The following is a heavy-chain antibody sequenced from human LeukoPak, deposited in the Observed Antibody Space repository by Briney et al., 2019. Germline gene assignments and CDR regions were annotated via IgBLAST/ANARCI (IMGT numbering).Heavy chain of an antibody. CDR3: ANLITIFGVGAVG. J-gene: IGHJ4*02. Sequence: PGGSLRLSCAASGFTFSSYSMNWVRQAPGKGLEWVSYISSSSSSTIYYADSVKGRFTISRDNAKNSLYLQMNSLRAEDTAVYYCANLITIFGVGAVGWGQGTLVTVSS. CDR1: GFTFSSYS. V-gene: IGHV3-48*01. D-gene: IGHD3-3*01. CDR2: ISSSSSSTI.